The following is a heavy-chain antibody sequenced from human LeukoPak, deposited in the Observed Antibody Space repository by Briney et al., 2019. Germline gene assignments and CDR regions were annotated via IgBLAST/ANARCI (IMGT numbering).Heavy chain of an antibody. CDR2: IKQDGSDK. J-gene: IGHJ4*02. CDR1: GFTFSSYW. V-gene: IGHV3-7*03. D-gene: IGHD5-18*01. Sequence: GGSLRLSCAASGFTFSSYWMSWVRQAPGKGLEWVANIKQDGSDKYYVDSVKGRFTISKDNAKSSLYLQKNSLRAEDTAVYYCARAWIELWSHDYWGQGTLVTVSS. CDR3: ARAWIELWSHDY.